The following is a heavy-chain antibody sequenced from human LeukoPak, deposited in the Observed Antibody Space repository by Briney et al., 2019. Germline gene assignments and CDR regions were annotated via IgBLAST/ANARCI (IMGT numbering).Heavy chain of an antibody. D-gene: IGHD6-19*01. V-gene: IGHV3-73*01. CDR3: TRRGAVAGLFDY. CDR2: IRSKANSYAT. Sequence: GGSLRLSCAASGFTFSGSATHWVRQASGKGLEWVGRIRSKANSYATAYAASVKGRFTISRDDSKNTAYLQMNSLKTEDTAVYYCTRRGAVAGLFDYWGQGTLVTVSS. CDR1: GFTFSGSA. J-gene: IGHJ4*02.